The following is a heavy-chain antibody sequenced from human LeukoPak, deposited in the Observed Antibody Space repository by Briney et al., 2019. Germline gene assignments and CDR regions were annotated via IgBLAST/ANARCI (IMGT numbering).Heavy chain of an antibody. Sequence: SETLSLTCTVSGGSISSFYWTWIRQPPGKGLEWVGYVDSSGSTHYSPSLKSRVTISLDTSKNRFSLKLTSVTAADTAVYYCARDCGVTSYFYYGLDVWGQGTTVTVSS. CDR3: ARDCGVTSYFYYGLDV. CDR2: VDSSGST. CDR1: GGSISSFY. D-gene: IGHD4-17*01. V-gene: IGHV4-59*01. J-gene: IGHJ6*02.